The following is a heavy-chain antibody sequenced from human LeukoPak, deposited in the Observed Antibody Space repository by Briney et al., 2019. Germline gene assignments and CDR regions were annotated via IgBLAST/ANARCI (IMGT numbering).Heavy chain of an antibody. CDR1: GGSISSSSYY. D-gene: IGHD6-13*01. V-gene: IGHV4-39*01. CDR2: IYYSGST. Sequence: SGTLSLTCAVSGGSISSSSYYWGWIRQPPGKGLEWIGSIYYSGSTYYNPSLKSRVTISVDTSKNQFSLKLSSVTAADTAVYYCAVGIAAAADMAYNWFDPWGQGTLVTVSS. CDR3: AVGIAAAADMAYNWFDP. J-gene: IGHJ5*02.